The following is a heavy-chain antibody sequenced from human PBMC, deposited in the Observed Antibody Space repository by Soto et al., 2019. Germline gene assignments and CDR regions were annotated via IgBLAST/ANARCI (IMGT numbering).Heavy chain of an antibody. Sequence: QVQLQESGPGLVKPSETLSLTCNVSGGSLNSGAYYWSWIRQPPGKGLEWIGYSYHRGRADYDPSLKSRATISLDTSKNQFSLKLKSVNAVDTGVYYSARSWGGDGYSDWGPGTLVTVSS. CDR2: SYHRGRA. D-gene: IGHD2-15*01. CDR1: GGSLNSGAYY. CDR3: ARSWGGDGYSD. J-gene: IGHJ4*02. V-gene: IGHV4-61*08.